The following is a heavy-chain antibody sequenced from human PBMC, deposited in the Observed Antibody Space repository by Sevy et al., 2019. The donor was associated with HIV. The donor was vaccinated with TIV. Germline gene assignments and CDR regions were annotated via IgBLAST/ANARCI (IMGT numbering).Heavy chain of an antibody. CDR2: IYSGGST. V-gene: IGHV3-53*01. D-gene: IGHD5-18*01. J-gene: IGHJ6*02. CDR3: ARDRHYSYGFEYYYGMDV. CDR1: GFTVSSNY. Sequence: GGSLRLSCAASGFTVSSNYMSWVRQAPGKGLEWVSVIYSGGSTYYADSVKGRFTISRDNSKNTLYLQMTSLRAEDTAVYYCARDRHYSYGFEYYYGMDVWGQGTTDTVSS.